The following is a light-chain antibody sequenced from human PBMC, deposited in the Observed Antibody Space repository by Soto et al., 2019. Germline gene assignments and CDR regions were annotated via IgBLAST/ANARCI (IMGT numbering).Light chain of an antibody. Sequence: DIQMTQSPSSLSASVRDRVTITCRARQGISNYLAWYQQKPGKVPKLLIYAASTLQSGVPSRFGGSGSGTDFTLPISSLRHEDVATYYCQKYDSAPWTFGQGTQVEIK. V-gene: IGKV1-27*01. J-gene: IGKJ1*01. CDR2: AAS. CDR1: QGISNY. CDR3: QKYDSAPWT.